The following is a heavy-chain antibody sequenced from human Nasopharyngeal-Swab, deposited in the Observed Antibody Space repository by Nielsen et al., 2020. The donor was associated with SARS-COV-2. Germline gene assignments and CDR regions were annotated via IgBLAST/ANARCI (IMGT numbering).Heavy chain of an antibody. J-gene: IGHJ6*02. D-gene: IGHD6-6*01. CDR2: IIPIFGTA. V-gene: IGHV1-69*01. Sequence: VRQMPGKGLEWMGGIIPIFGTANYAQKFQGRVTITADESTSTAYMELSSLRSEDTAVYYCARGKDSSSSSRIWGYYGMDVWGQGTTVTVSS. CDR3: ARGKDSSSSSRIWGYYGMDV.